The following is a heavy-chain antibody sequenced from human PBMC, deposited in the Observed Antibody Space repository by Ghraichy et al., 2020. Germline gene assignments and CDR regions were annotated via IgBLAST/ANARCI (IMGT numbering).Heavy chain of an antibody. Sequence: SETLSLTCTVSGGSISSSSYYWGWIRQPPGKGLEWIGSIYYSGSTYYNPSLKSRVTISVDTSKNQFSLKLSSVTAADTAVYYCARRPHYDPGIYYYYMDVWGKGTTVTVSS. J-gene: IGHJ6*03. CDR2: IYYSGST. V-gene: IGHV4-39*01. CDR1: GGSISSSSYY. CDR3: ARRPHYDPGIYYYYMDV. D-gene: IGHD3-3*01.